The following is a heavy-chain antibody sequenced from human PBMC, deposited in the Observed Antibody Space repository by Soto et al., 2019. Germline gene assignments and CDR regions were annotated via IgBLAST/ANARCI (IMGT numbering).Heavy chain of an antibody. CDR1: GFTFSSYA. Sequence: GGSLRLSCAASGFTFSSYAMHWVRQAPGKGLEWVAVISYDGSNKYYADSVKGRFTISRDNSKNSLYLQMNSLRAEDTAVYYCAREAHSGSYLGRWGQGTLVTAPQ. CDR2: ISYDGSNK. J-gene: IGHJ4*02. D-gene: IGHD1-26*01. CDR3: AREAHSGSYLGR. V-gene: IGHV3-30-3*01.